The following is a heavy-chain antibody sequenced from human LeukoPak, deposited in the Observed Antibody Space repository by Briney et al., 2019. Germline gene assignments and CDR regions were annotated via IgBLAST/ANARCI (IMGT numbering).Heavy chain of an antibody. CDR3: ARVKGYQLLFNWFDP. CDR2: INHSGST. J-gene: IGHJ5*02. Sequence: SETLSLTCAVYGGSFSGYYWSWIRQPPGKRLEWIGEINHSGSTNYNPSLKSRVTISVDTSKNQFSLKLSSVTAADTAVYYCARVKGYQLLFNWFDPWGQGTLVTVSS. CDR1: GGSFSGYY. V-gene: IGHV4-34*01. D-gene: IGHD2-2*01.